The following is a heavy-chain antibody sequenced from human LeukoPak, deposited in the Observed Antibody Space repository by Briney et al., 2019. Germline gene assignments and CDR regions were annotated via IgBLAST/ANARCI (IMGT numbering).Heavy chain of an antibody. V-gene: IGHV3-15*01. CDR3: LAQYYFDY. CDR2: IIGKSDGGTT. D-gene: IGHD5-24*01. Sequence: GGSLRLSCAASGFSVSDAYMSWVRQTPGKRLEWIGRIIGKSDGGTTDYAAPVKDRFIISRDDSKGTLYLQLNSLRTDDAAVYYCLAQYYFDYWGRGTLVTVSS. CDR1: GFSVSDAY. J-gene: IGHJ4*02.